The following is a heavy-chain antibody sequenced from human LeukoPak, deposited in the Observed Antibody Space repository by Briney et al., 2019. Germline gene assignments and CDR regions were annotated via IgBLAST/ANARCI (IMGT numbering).Heavy chain of an antibody. J-gene: IGHJ6*02. CDR2: VSSSSSTI. CDR1: GFTFSSYW. D-gene: IGHD6-19*01. V-gene: IGHV3-48*04. CDR3: ARETVEDSGWSPRYGMDV. Sequence: QPGGSLRLSCAASGFTFSSYWMSWVRQAPGKGLEWVSYVSSSSSTIYYADSVKGRFTISRDNAKNSLYLQMNSLRAEDTAVYYCARETVEDSGWSPRYGMDVWGQGTTVTVSS.